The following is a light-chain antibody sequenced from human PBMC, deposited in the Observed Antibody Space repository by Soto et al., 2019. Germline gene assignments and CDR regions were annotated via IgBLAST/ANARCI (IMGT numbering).Light chain of an antibody. Sequence: EIVLTQSPGTLSLSPGERATLSCRASESVGSSYLAWYQQKPGQAPRVLIYGASSRATGIPDRFSGSGSGTDFTLTISRVEPEDFAVYYCQQYGRTPLTFGGGTKVEIK. V-gene: IGKV3-20*01. CDR2: GAS. CDR1: ESVGSSY. CDR3: QQYGRTPLT. J-gene: IGKJ4*01.